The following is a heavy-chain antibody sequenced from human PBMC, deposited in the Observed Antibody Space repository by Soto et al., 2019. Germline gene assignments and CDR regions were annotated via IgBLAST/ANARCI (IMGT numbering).Heavy chain of an antibody. CDR2: IYYSGST. CDR3: ARLGGYSYGFALADY. J-gene: IGHJ4*02. V-gene: IGHV4-39*01. CDR1: GGSISSSSYY. Sequence: SETLSLTCTVSGGSISSSSYYWGWIRQPPGKGLEWIGSIYYSGSTYYNPSLKSRVTISVDTSKNQFSLKLSSVTAADTAVYYCARLGGYSYGFALADYWGQGTLVTVSS. D-gene: IGHD5-18*01.